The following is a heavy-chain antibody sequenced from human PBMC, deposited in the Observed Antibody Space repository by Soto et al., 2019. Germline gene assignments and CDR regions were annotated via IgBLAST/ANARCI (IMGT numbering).Heavy chain of an antibody. J-gene: IGHJ4*02. D-gene: IGHD1-26*01. CDR3: ARGLGFVGATPPFEY. CDR1: GFTFSSYG. Sequence: QVQLVESGGGVVQPGRSLRLSCAASGFTFSSYGMHWVRQAPGKGLEWVAVIWYVGSNKYYADSVKGRFTISRDKSKNTLYLQMNSLRAEDTAVYYCARGLGFVGATPPFEYWGQGTLVTVSS. CDR2: IWYVGSNK. V-gene: IGHV3-33*01.